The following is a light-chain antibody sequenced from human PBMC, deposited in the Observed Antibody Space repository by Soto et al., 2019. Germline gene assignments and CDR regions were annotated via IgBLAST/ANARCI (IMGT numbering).Light chain of an antibody. CDR1: QSISSW. CDR2: KAS. CDR3: QQSYSSPPT. V-gene: IGKV1-5*03. J-gene: IGKJ1*01. Sequence: GGRVPLTCPASQSISSWLAWYQQKPGKAPKILIYKASTLESGVPSRFSGSGSGTDFTLTISSLQPEDFAFFYCQQSYSSPPTFGQGTKGDIK.